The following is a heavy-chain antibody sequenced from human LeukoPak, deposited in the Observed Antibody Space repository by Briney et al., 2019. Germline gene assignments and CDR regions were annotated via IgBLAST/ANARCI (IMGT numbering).Heavy chain of an antibody. CDR2: ISNGDGRT. Sequence: GGSLRLSCAASGFTFISYAMTWVRQAPGKGLEWVSTISNGDGRTYYADSVKGRFTISRDNSKNTLYLQMSSLRAEDTAVYYCAKDPCSSTSCYSFDYWSQGTLVTVSS. CDR3: AKDPCSSTSCYSFDY. D-gene: IGHD2-2*01. V-gene: IGHV3-23*01. CDR1: GFTFISYA. J-gene: IGHJ4*02.